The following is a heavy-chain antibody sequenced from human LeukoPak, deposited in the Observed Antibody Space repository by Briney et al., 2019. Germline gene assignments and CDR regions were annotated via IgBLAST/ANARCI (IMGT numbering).Heavy chain of an antibody. V-gene: IGHV1-2*02. J-gene: IGHJ4*02. CDR2: INPNSGGT. D-gene: IGHD2-15*01. CDR1: GYTFTAYY. Sequence: ASVKVSCKASGYTFTAYYMHWVRQAPGQGLEWMGWINPNSGGTNYAQKFQGRVTMTRDTSISTGYMELSRLKSDDTAVYHCARVICSGGSCYATYYFDYWGQGTLVTVSS. CDR3: ARVICSGGSCYATYYFDY.